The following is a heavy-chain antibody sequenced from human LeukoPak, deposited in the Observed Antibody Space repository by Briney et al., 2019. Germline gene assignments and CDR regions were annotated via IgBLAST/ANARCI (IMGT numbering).Heavy chain of an antibody. CDR2: ISYDGSNK. V-gene: IGHV3-30*03. CDR1: GFTFSSYG. D-gene: IGHD6-13*01. J-gene: IGHJ4*02. CDR3: HVAAAGTAFDY. Sequence: PGRSLRLSCAASGFTFSSYGMHWVRQAPGKGLEWVAVISYDGSNKYYADSVKGRFTISRDKSKNTLYLQMNSLRAEDTAVYYCHVAAAGTAFDYWGQGTLVTVSS.